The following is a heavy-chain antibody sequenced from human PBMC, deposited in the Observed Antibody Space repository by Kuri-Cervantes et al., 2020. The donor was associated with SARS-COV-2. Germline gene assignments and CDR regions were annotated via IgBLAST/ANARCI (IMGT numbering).Heavy chain of an antibody. V-gene: IGHV3-13*03. CDR2: IGTAGDT. CDR1: GFTFSSYD. J-gene: IGHJ4*02. D-gene: IGHD2-2*01. Sequence: GESLKISCAACGFTFSSYDMHWVRQATGKGLEWVSAIGTAGDTYYPGSVKGQFTISRENAKNSLYLQMNSLRAEDTAVYYCARATPGLVVVPAAIPNWGQGTLVTVSS. CDR3: ARATPGLVVVPAAIPN.